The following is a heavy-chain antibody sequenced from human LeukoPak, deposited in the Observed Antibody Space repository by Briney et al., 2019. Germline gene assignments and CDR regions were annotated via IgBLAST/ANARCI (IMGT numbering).Heavy chain of an antibody. Sequence: PSETLSLTCTVSGGSIVSSSYYWDWIRQPPGKGLEWIGNIYYSGSTYYNPSLKSRVTISVDTSKNQFSLKLSSVTAADTAVYYCARQWLVSPLFDYWGQGTLVTVSS. CDR1: GGSIVSSSYY. D-gene: IGHD6-19*01. CDR3: ARQWLVSPLFDY. CDR2: IYYSGST. V-gene: IGHV4-39*01. J-gene: IGHJ4*02.